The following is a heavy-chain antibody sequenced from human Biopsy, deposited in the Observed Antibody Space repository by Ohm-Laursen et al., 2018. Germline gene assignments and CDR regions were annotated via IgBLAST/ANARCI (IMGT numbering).Heavy chain of an antibody. V-gene: IGHV4-39*01. Sequence: GTLSLTCSVSGSSIRTFDYYWGWVRQPPGKGLEWIGCVFYSGTTYYNPSLKRRVTISQDESNNQFSLTLTSVTARDTADYYCARIYFYGLGSSDFFFDFWGQGALVTVSS. CDR2: VFYSGTT. CDR1: GSSIRTFDYY. J-gene: IGHJ4*02. D-gene: IGHD3-10*01. CDR3: ARIYFYGLGSSDFFFDF.